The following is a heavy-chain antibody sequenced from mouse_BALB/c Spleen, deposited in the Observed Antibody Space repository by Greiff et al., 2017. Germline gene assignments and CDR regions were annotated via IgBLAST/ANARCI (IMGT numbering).Heavy chain of an antibody. CDR1: GYAFTNYL. V-gene: IGHV1-54*01. Sequence: QVQLQQSGAELVRPGTSVKVSCKASGYAFTNYLIEWVKQRPGQGLEWIGVINPGSGGTNYNEKFKGMATLTADKSSSTAYMQLSSLTSDDSAVYFCARMYRYDLDDWGQGTTLTVSS. CDR3: ARMYRYDLDD. J-gene: IGHJ2*01. D-gene: IGHD2-14*01. CDR2: INPGSGGT.